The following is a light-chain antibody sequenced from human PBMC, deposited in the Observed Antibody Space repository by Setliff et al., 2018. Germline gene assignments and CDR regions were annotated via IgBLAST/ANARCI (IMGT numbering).Light chain of an antibody. J-gene: IGLJ1*01. V-gene: IGLV2-8*01. Sequence: QSALAQPPSASGSPGQSVTISCTGTSSVVGGYNYVSWYQQHPGKAPKLMIYEVTKRPPGVPARFSGSNSGNTASLTVSGLQAEDEADYYCSSYAGGSNLVFGTGTKVTV. CDR2: EVT. CDR3: SSYAGGSNLV. CDR1: SSVVGGYNY.